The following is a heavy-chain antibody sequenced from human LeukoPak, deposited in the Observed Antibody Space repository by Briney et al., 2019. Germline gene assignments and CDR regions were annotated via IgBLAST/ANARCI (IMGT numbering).Heavy chain of an antibody. D-gene: IGHD3-22*01. CDR1: GAXINNNF. J-gene: IGHJ4*01. Sequence: SETLSLTCTVSGAXINNNFWTWIRQPPGKGLEWIGYIYSSGSANYNPSLKSRVIISGDTSKNQISLNLTSVTAADTAVYFCARHRDYYDTWGHGTLVTVPS. CDR2: IYSSGSA. CDR3: ARHRDYYDT. V-gene: IGHV4-59*08.